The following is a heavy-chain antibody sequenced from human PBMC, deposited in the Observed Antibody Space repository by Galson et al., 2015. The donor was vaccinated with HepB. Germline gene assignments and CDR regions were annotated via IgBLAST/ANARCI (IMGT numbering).Heavy chain of an antibody. D-gene: IGHD2-2*01. V-gene: IGHV3-66*01. J-gene: IGHJ6*02. CDR2: VYSGGST. CDR3: ARDGCSTTTCYYSYAMDV. Sequence: SLRLSCAASGFTVSSNYMSWVRQAPGKGLEWVSIVYSGGSTYYADSVKGRFTISRDNSKNALFLQMSSLRAEDTAVYYCARDGCSTTTCYYSYAMDVWGQGTTVTVSS. CDR1: GFTVSSNY.